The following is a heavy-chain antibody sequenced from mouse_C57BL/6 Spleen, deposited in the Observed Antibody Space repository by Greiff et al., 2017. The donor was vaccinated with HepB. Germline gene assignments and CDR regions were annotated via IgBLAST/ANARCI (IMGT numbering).Heavy chain of an antibody. CDR3: ARKLRNWYFDV. J-gene: IGHJ1*03. CDR2: IDPSDSYT. D-gene: IGHD1-1*01. V-gene: IGHV1-69*01. CDR1: GYTFTSYW. Sequence: QVQLKESGAELVMPGASVKLSCKASGYTFTSYWMHWVKQRPGQGLEWIGEIDPSDSYTNYNQKFKGKSTLTVDKSSSTAYMQLSSLTSEDSAVYYCARKLRNWYFDVWGTGTTVTVSS.